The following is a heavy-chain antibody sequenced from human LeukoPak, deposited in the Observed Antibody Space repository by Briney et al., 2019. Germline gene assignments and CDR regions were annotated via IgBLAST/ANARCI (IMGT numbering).Heavy chain of an antibody. J-gene: IGHJ6*03. D-gene: IGHD1-26*01. CDR3: ARFGGGGARNYYYYYMDV. CDR2: INHSGST. V-gene: IGHV4-34*01. Sequence: PSETLSLTCAVYGGSFSGYYCSWIRQPPGKGLEWIGEINHSGSTNYNPSLKSRVTISVDTSKNQFSLKLSSVTAADTAVYYCARFGGGGARNYYYYYMDVWGKGTTVTVSS. CDR1: GGSFSGYY.